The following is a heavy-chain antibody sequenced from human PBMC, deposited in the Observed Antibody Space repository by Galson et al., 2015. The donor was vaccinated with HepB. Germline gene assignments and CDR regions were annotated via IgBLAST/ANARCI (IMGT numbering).Heavy chain of an antibody. CDR2: ISYDGSNK. Sequence: SLRLSCAASGFTFSSYGMHWVRQAPGKGLEWVAVISYDGSNKYYADSVKGRFTISRDNSKNTLYLQMNSLRAEDTAVYYCAKDLRWYIVVVPAADYYGMDVWCQGTTVTVSS. J-gene: IGHJ6*02. CDR1: GFTFSSYG. V-gene: IGHV3-30*18. D-gene: IGHD2-2*01. CDR3: AKDLRWYIVVVPAADYYGMDV.